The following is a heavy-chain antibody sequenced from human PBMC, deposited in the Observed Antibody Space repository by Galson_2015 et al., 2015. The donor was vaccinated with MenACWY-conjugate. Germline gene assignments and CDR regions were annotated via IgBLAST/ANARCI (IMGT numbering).Heavy chain of an antibody. CDR1: GGSFSSYY. J-gene: IGHJ6*02. CDR2: IYYSGST. V-gene: IGHV4-59*08. D-gene: IGHD1-7*01. Sequence: ETLSLTCAVYGGSFSSYYWSWIRQPPGKGLEWIGYIYYSGSTNYNPSLKSRVTISVDTSKNQFSLKLSSVTAADTAVYYCARWNFDAYGMDVWGQGTTVTVSS. CDR3: ARWNFDAYGMDV.